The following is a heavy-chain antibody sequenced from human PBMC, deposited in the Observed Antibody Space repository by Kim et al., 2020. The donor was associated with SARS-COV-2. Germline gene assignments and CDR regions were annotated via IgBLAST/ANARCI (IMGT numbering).Heavy chain of an antibody. V-gene: IGHV4-38-2*02. CDR3: SRKMFSGWFNFAV. Sequence: SETLSLTCTVSGSSIDIGYYWAWIRQPPGRGLEWIGSISHSGHTYSNVSLQSRLTISVDTSKKQFSLNLTSLTAADTAVYYCSRKMFSGWFNFAVWGQG. CDR2: ISHSGHT. J-gene: IGHJ3*01. CDR1: GSSIDIGYY. D-gene: IGHD6-13*01.